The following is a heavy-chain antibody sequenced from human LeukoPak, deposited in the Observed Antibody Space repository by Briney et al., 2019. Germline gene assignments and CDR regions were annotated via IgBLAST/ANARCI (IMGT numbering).Heavy chain of an antibody. CDR1: GGSFSGYY. Sequence: SETLSLTCAVYGGSFSGYYWSWIRQPPGKGLEWIGEINHSGSTNYNPSLKSRVTISVDTSKIQFSLKLSSVTAADTAVYYCARIRPGGAPPDYWGQGTLVTVSS. CDR2: INHSGST. D-gene: IGHD3-16*01. J-gene: IGHJ4*02. CDR3: ARIRPGGAPPDY. V-gene: IGHV4-34*01.